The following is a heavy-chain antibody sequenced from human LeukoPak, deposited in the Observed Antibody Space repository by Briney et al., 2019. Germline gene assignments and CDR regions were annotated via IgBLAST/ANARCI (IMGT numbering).Heavy chain of an antibody. CDR1: GFSFSSNW. D-gene: IGHD1-1*01. Sequence: PGGSLRLSCAAPGFSFSSNWMGWVRQAPGKGLEWVAHIKRDGSQKYYLDSVKGRFTTSRDNAKNSLYLQMNSLRVEDTAVYYCARLGLEVGGPNWFDPWGQGTLVTVSS. CDR2: IKRDGSQK. J-gene: IGHJ5*02. V-gene: IGHV3-7*01. CDR3: ARLGLEVGGPNWFDP.